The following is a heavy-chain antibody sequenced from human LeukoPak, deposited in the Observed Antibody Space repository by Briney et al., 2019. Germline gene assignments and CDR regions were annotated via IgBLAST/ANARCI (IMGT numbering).Heavy chain of an antibody. V-gene: IGHV3-7*01. D-gene: IGHD3-22*01. CDR3: ARYPYYYDSSGYYKY. Sequence: GGSLRLSCAASGFTFSNYWVSWVRQAPGKGLEWVANIKQDGSEKYYVDSVKGRFTISRDNAKNSLDLQMNSLRAEDTAVYYCARYPYYYDSSGYYKYWGQGTLVTVSS. CDR1: GFTFSNYW. J-gene: IGHJ4*02. CDR2: IKQDGSEK.